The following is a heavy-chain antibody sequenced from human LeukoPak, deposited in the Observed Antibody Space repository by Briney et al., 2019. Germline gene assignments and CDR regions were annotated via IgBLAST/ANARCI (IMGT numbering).Heavy chain of an antibody. CDR3: ARDLVAAAGKAIDY. CDR1: GYTFTGYY. J-gene: IGHJ4*02. Sequence: ASVKVSCKAAGYTFTGYYMHWVRQAPGQRLEWMGWINPNSGGTNYAQKFQGRVTMTRDTSISTAYMELSRLRSDDTAVYYCARDLVAAAGKAIDYWVQGTLVTVSS. CDR2: INPNSGGT. V-gene: IGHV1-2*02. D-gene: IGHD6-13*01.